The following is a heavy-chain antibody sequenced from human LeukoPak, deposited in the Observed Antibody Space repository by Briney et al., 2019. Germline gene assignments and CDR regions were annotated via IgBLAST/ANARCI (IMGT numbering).Heavy chain of an antibody. CDR1: GGSISSYY. CDR3: ARDPELYAFDI. V-gene: IGHV4-59*01. CDR2: IYYSGST. J-gene: IGHJ3*02. D-gene: IGHD3-10*01. Sequence: PSETLSLTCTVSGGSISSYYWSWIRQPPGKGLEWIGYIYYSGSTNYNPSLKSRVTISVDTSKNHFSLKLSSVTAADTAVYYCARDPELYAFDIWGQGTMVTVSS.